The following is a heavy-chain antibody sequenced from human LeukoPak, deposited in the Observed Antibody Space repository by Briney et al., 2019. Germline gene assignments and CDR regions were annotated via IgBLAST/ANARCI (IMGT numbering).Heavy chain of an antibody. Sequence: ASVRDSCKVSGYTLTELSTHWVRQAPGKGLEWMGGFDPEDGETIYAQKFRGRVTMTEDTSTDTAYMELSSLRSEDTAVYYCATKRSSWYFNLDYWGQGTLVTVSS. CDR2: FDPEDGET. J-gene: IGHJ4*02. CDR3: ATKRSSWYFNLDY. V-gene: IGHV1-24*01. CDR1: GYTLTELS. D-gene: IGHD6-13*01.